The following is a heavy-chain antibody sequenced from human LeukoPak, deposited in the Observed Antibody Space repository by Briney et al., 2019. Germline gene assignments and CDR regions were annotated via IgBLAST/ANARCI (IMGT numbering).Heavy chain of an antibody. D-gene: IGHD3-10*01. CDR3: ARSSGEFDY. CDR2: IYYSGST. V-gene: IGHV4-59*01. CDR1: GGSISSYY. Sequence: PSETLSLTCTVSGGSISSYYWSWIRQPPGKGLEWIGYIYYSGSTNYNPSLKSRVTISVDTSKNQFSLKRSSVTAADTAVYYCARSSGEFDYWGQGTLVTVSS. J-gene: IGHJ4*02.